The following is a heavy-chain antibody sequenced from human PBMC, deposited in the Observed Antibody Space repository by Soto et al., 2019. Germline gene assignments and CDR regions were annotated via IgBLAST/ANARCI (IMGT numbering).Heavy chain of an antibody. J-gene: IGHJ4*02. CDR3: ARGGGYEFMGY. CDR2: ISTSSSTI. D-gene: IGHD5-12*01. Sequence: EVQLVESGGGLVQPGGSLRLSCAASGFNFSSYSLNWVRQAPGKGLEWVSYISTSSSTIYYADSVKGRFTISRDNAKNSLYLQMNCLRDEDTAVYYCARGGGYEFMGYWGQGTLVTVSS. V-gene: IGHV3-48*02. CDR1: GFNFSSYS.